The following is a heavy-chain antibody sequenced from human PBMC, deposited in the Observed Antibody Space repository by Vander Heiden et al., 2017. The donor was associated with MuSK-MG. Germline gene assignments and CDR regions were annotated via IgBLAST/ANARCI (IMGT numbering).Heavy chain of an antibody. V-gene: IGHV3-72*01. CDR2: TRNKANSYTT. D-gene: IGHD2-2*01. CDR1: GFTFSDHY. J-gene: IGHJ4*02. CDR3: RVVPAAMLSQRYYFDY. Sequence: EVQLVESGGGLVQPGGSLRLSCAASGFTFSDHYMDWVRQAPGKGLEWVGRTRNKANSYTTEYAASVKGRFTISRDDSKNSLYLQMNSLKTEDTAVYYCRVVPAAMLSQRYYFDYWGQGTLVTVSS.